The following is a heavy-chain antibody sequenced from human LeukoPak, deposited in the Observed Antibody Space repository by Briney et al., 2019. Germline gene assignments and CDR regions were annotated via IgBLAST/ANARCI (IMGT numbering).Heavy chain of an antibody. J-gene: IGHJ4*02. CDR1: GFTFSSYG. CDR3: ARQSTVATDW. D-gene: IGHD4-23*01. V-gene: IGHV3-33*01. Sequence: GGSLRLSCAASGFTFSSYGMHWVRQAPGKGLEWVALIYYDGTNKYYADSVKGRFTISRDNSKNTLFLQMNSLRVEDTAVYCCARQSTVATDWWGQGTLVTVSS. CDR2: IYYDGTNK.